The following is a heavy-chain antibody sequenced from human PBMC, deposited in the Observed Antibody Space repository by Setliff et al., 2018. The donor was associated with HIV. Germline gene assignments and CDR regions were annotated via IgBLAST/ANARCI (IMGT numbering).Heavy chain of an antibody. CDR3: ARDAVKGELRYFDWLNPPLGAFDI. D-gene: IGHD3-9*01. CDR1: GFTFSSYG. CDR2: IRYDGSYR. V-gene: IGHV3-30*02. J-gene: IGHJ3*02. Sequence: PGGSLRLSCAASGFTFSSYGMHWVRQAPGKGLEWVAFIRYDGSYRYYVDSVKGRFTISRDNSKNTLYLQMNSLRAEDTAVYYCARDAVKGELRYFDWLNPPLGAFDIWGQGTMVTVSS.